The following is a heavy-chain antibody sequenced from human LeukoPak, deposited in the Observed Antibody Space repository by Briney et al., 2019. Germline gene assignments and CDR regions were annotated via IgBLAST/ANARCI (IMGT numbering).Heavy chain of an antibody. Sequence: PSETLSLTCTVSGGSISSYYWSWIRQPPGKGLEWIGSIYYSGSTNYNPSLKSRVTISVDTSKNQFSLKLSSVTAADTAVYYCAREDIVVVVAATWGAFDIWGQGTMVTVSS. J-gene: IGHJ3*02. D-gene: IGHD2-15*01. CDR1: GGSISSYY. CDR3: AREDIVVVVAATWGAFDI. V-gene: IGHV4-59*01. CDR2: IYYSGST.